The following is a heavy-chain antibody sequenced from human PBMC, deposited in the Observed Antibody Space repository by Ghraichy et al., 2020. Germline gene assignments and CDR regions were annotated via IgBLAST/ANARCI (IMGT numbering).Heavy chain of an antibody. D-gene: IGHD4-17*01. CDR3: AKGGDDYGDYRS. CDR1: GFTFSSYA. V-gene: IGHV3-23*01. Sequence: GESLNISCAASGFTFSSYAMSWVRQAPGKGLEWVSAISGSGGSTYYADSVKGRFTISRDNSKNTLYLQMNSLRAEDTAVYYCAKGGDDYGDYRSWGQGTLVTVSS. J-gene: IGHJ4*02. CDR2: ISGSGGST.